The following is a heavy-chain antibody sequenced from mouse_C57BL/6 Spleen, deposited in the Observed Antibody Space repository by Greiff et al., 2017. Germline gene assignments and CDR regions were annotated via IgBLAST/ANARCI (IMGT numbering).Heavy chain of an antibody. CDR3: GREFAY. Sequence: QVQLKQPGAELVKPGASVKLSCKASGYTFTSYWMHWVKQRPGQGLEWIGMIHPNSGSTNYNEKFKSKATLTVDKSSSTAYMQLSSLTSEDSAGYYGGREFAYWGQGTLVTVSA. CDR1: GYTFTSYW. D-gene: IGHD1-1*01. CDR2: IHPNSGST. V-gene: IGHV1-64*01. J-gene: IGHJ3*01.